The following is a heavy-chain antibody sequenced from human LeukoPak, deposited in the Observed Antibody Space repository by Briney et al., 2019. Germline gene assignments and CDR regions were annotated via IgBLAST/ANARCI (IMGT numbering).Heavy chain of an antibody. CDR3: ARDQGIVVVPAAPPVY. Sequence: GGSLRLSCAASGFTVSTNYMSWVRQAPGKGLEWVSVFYSGGSKYYADSVKGRFTISRDNSKNTLYLEMNSLRVEDTAVYYCARDQGIVVVPAAPPVYWGQGTLVTVSS. V-gene: IGHV3-66*01. D-gene: IGHD2-2*01. J-gene: IGHJ4*02. CDR2: FYSGGSK. CDR1: GFTVSTNY.